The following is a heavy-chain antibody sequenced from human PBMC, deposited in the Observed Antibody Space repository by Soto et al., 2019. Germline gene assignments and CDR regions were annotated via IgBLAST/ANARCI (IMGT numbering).Heavy chain of an antibody. D-gene: IGHD2-15*01. V-gene: IGHV3-30*03. CDR3: ARSTYCNGGSCYPQY. Sequence: LRLSCAGPGFTFSDYGFHWVRQAPGKGLEWVAMISYDGVDQYYRDSVQGRFTISRDDSKHTVYLQMNSLRTEDTAMYYCARSTYCNGGSCYPQYWGPGTLVTVSS. CDR2: ISYDGVDQ. CDR1: GFTFSDYG. J-gene: IGHJ4*02.